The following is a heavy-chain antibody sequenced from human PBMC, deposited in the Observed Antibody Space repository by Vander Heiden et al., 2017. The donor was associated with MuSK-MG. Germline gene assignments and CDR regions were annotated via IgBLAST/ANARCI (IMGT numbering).Heavy chain of an antibody. D-gene: IGHD2-2*01. J-gene: IGHJ4*02. CDR3: ARPYCISTSCLFDY. Sequence: QLQLQESGPGLVKPSETLSLTCTVSGCSISSSSYYWGWIRQPPGKGLEWIGSIYYSGSTYYNPALKSRVTISVDTSKNQLSLKLRSVPAAETAVYYFARPYCISTSCLFDYWGQGTLVTVCS. CDR2: IYYSGST. V-gene: IGHV4-39*01. CDR1: GCSISSSSYY.